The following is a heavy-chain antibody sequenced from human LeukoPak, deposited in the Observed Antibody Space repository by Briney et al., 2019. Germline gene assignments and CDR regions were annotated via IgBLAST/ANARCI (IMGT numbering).Heavy chain of an antibody. D-gene: IGHD6-13*01. Sequence: AGSLSLSCAASGFTFSSYGMHWVRQAPGKGLEWVAFIRYDGSNKYYADSVKGRFTISRDNSKNTLYLQMNSLRAEDTAVYYCAKLIEQQLPYFDYWGQGTLVTVSS. CDR3: AKLIEQQLPYFDY. CDR2: IRYDGSNK. V-gene: IGHV3-30*02. J-gene: IGHJ4*02. CDR1: GFTFSSYG.